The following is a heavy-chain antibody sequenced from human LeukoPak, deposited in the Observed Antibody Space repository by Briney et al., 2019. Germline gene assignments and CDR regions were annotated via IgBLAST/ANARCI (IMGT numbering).Heavy chain of an antibody. Sequence: ASVKVSCKASGYTFTEYYLNWMRQAPGQGLEWMGWISPYSGATHYAQIFQGRVTMTRDTSISTAYMEVSSLRSDDSVVYFCARTLTTATWDYWGQGTLVTVSS. D-gene: IGHD4-17*01. V-gene: IGHV1-2*02. CDR3: ARTLTTATWDY. CDR1: GYTFTEYY. CDR2: ISPYSGAT. J-gene: IGHJ4*02.